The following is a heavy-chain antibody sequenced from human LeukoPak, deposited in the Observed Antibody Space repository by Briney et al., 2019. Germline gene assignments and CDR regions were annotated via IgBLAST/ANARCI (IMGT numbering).Heavy chain of an antibody. CDR2: IYYSGST. V-gene: IGHV4-59*01. D-gene: IGHD3-3*01. CDR3: ASSYYDFWSGYPN. CDR1: GGSISSYY. J-gene: IGHJ4*02. Sequence: SETLSLTCTVSGGSISSYYWCWIRQPPGKGLEWIGYIYYSGSTNYNPSLTSRVTISVDTSKNQFSLKLSSVTAADTAVYYCASSYYDFWSGYPNWGQGTLVTVSS.